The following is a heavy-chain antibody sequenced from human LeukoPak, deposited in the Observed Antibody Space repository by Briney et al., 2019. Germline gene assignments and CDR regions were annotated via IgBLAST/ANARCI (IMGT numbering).Heavy chain of an antibody. CDR2: ISAYNGNT. D-gene: IGHD3-10*01. CDR3: ARESYGSGSYRSYYGMDV. CDR1: GYTFTSYG. J-gene: IGHJ6*02. Sequence: ASVKVSCKASGYTFTSYGISWVRQAPGQGLEWMGWISAYNGNTNYAQKLQGRVTMTTDTSTSTAYMELRSLRSDDTAVYYCARESYGSGSYRSYYGMDVWGQGTTVTVSS. V-gene: IGHV1-18*01.